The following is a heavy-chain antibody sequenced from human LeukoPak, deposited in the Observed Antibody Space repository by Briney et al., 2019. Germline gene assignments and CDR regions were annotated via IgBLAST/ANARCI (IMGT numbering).Heavy chain of an antibody. CDR2: IHYSGST. CDR3: ARSTYYYGSGSQLDY. CDR1: GGSISSSPYY. D-gene: IGHD3-10*01. Sequence: SETLSLTCTVSGGSISSSPYYWSYIRQPPGKGLEWIGYIHYSGSTNYNPSLKSRVIISVDTSKNQFSLKLSSVTAADTAVYYCARSTYYYGSGSQLDYWGQGTLVTVSS. V-gene: IGHV4-61*01. J-gene: IGHJ4*02.